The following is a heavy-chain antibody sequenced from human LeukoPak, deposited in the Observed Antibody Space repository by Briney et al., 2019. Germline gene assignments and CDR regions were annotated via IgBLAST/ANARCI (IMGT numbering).Heavy chain of an antibody. CDR2: INPNSGGT. D-gene: IGHD1-26*01. Sequence: ASVKVSCKASGYIFTDYYMHWVRQAPGQELGWMGRINPNSGGTNYAQKFQGRVTMTTDTSTSTAYMELRSLRSDDTAVYYCARAGIVGATGPRDYYGMDVWGQGTTVTVSS. CDR3: ARAGIVGATGPRDYYGMDV. V-gene: IGHV1/OR15-1*04. J-gene: IGHJ6*02. CDR1: GYIFTDYY.